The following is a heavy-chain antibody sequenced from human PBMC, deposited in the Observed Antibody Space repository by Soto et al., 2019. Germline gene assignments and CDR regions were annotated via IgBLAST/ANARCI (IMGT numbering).Heavy chain of an antibody. CDR3: ATVDNYYGSAF. D-gene: IGHD3-10*01. CDR1: GLTFSNYG. CDR2: IWYDGITK. Sequence: QEQLVESGGGVVQPGTSLRLSCAASGLTFSNYGMHWVRQAPGKGLERVAVIWYDGITKFYADSVKGRFSISRDNSKNTLYLEMNSLRAEDTAVYFCATVDNYYGSAFWGQGTLVTVSP. V-gene: IGHV3-33*01. J-gene: IGHJ4*02.